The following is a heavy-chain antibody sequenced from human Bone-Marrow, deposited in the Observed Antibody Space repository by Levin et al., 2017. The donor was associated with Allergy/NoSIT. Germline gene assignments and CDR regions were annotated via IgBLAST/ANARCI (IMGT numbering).Heavy chain of an antibody. V-gene: IGHV3-23*01. CDR2: VSGSGDQT. CDR1: KFIFKNYA. J-gene: IGHJ4*02. Sequence: GESLKISCAASKFIFKNYAMAWLRQAPGQGLEWVSAVSGSGDQTYHADPVRGRVTISRDNSKDTLFLQMNNLRAEDTAVYFCAKGGVAAPPFYWGQGTLVTVSS. CDR3: AKGGVAAPPFY. D-gene: IGHD3-10*01.